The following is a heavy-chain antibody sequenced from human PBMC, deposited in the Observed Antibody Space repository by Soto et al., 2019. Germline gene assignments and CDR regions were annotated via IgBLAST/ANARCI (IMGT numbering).Heavy chain of an antibody. D-gene: IGHD1-26*01. Sequence: TSETLSLTCTVSGGSISSGGYYWSWIRQHPGKGLEWIGYIYYSGSTYHNPSLKSRVTISVDTSKNQFSLKLSSVTAADTAVYYCARGGGSYYATGNFDYWGQGTLVPVSS. J-gene: IGHJ4*02. CDR3: ARGGGSYYATGNFDY. V-gene: IGHV4-31*03. CDR2: IYYSGST. CDR1: GGSISSGGYY.